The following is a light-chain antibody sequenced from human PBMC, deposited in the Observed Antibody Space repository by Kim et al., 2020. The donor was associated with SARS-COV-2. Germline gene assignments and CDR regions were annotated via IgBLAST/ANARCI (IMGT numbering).Light chain of an antibody. CDR1: SSTIEIHF. CDR3: AAWAYSLNGFV. J-gene: IGLJ1*01. Sequence: QIATLSSTGSSSTIEIHFVNCYRQLPGPAPTLLLFSNNQRPSGVPVRFSCSKSGSSASPAISGLQSEAVADYYCAAWAYSLNGFVFGTGTKVTVL. V-gene: IGLV1-44*01. CDR2: SNN.